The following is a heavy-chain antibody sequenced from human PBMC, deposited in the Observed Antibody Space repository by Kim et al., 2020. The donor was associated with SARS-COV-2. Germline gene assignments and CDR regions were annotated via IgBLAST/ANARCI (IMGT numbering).Heavy chain of an antibody. CDR1: GDTVSSNSAA. V-gene: IGHV6-1*01. Sequence: SQTLSLTCVISGDTVSSNSAAWNWIRQSPSRGLEWLGRTFYRSKWYNEFAVSVKSRITITPDTSKNQFSLQLRSVTPEDTAVYYCARTGVAGLYYFDYWGQGAVVTVSS. CDR2: TFYRSKWYN. J-gene: IGHJ4*02. D-gene: IGHD6-19*01. CDR3: ARTGVAGLYYFDY.